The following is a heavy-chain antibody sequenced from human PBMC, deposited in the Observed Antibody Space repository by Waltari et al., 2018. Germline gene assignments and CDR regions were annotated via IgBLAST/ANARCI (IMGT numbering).Heavy chain of an antibody. CDR3: ARVRAGVWDD. J-gene: IGHJ4*02. CDR2: MTSKECIK. V-gene: IGHV3-64*01. D-gene: IGHD3-10*01. Sequence: EVQLVESGGGLIQPGGSLRLSCAASGFTFSNFAMHWVRQAPGKGLEEGYAMTSKECIKDYAKTVKGRFTISRGNSKNTLYLKMGSPGAEDTAVYYCARVRAGVWDDWGQGTLVTVSS. CDR1: GFTFSNFA.